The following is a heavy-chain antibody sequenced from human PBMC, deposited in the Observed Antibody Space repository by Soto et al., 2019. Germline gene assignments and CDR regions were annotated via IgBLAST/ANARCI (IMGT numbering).Heavy chain of an antibody. CDR2: IYYSGST. J-gene: IGHJ5*02. D-gene: IGHD4-17*01. CDR3: ARDGATTVTTSSWFDP. Sequence: QVQLQESGPGLVKPSQTLSLTCTVSGGSISSGGYYWSWIRQHPGKGLEWIGYIYYSGSTYYNPSLKSRVTISVDTSKNQFSLKLSSVTAADTAVYYCARDGATTVTTSSWFDPWGQGTLVTVSS. V-gene: IGHV4-31*03. CDR1: GGSISSGGYY.